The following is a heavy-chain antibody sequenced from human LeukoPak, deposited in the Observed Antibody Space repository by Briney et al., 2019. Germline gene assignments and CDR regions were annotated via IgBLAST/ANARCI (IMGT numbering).Heavy chain of an antibody. CDR3: ARSGTYQHSSSYDY. V-gene: IGHV4-39*07. Sequence: SETLSLTCTVSGGSISSSSYYWGWIRQPPGKGLEWIGSIHNSGTTYYNPSLKSRVTISVDTSKNQFSLKLSSVTAADTAVYYCARSGTYQHSSSYDYWGQGTLVTVSS. CDR1: GGSISSSSYY. D-gene: IGHD6-13*01. CDR2: IHNSGTT. J-gene: IGHJ4*02.